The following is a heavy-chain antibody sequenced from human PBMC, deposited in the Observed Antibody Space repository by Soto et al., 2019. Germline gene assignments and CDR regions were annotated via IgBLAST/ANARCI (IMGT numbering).Heavy chain of an antibody. D-gene: IGHD3-10*01. J-gene: IGHJ4*02. V-gene: IGHV3-33*06. Sequence: QVQLVESGGGVVQPGRSLRLSCAASGFTFSSYGMHWVRQAPGKGLEWVAVIWSDGSNKYYADSVKGRFTISRDNSKNTLYLQMNSLRVEDTAVYYCAKTGESNPCFDYWGQGTLVTVSS. CDR2: IWSDGSNK. CDR1: GFTFSSYG. CDR3: AKTGESNPCFDY.